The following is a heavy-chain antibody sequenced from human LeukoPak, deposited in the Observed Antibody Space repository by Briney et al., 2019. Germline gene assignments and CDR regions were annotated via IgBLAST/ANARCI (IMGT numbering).Heavy chain of an antibody. V-gene: IGHV4-34*01. D-gene: IGHD3-10*01. CDR2: INHSGST. J-gene: IGHJ4*02. CDR3: ARVGYGSGSYFVRSLFDY. Sequence: SETLSLTCAVYGGSFSGYYRSWIRQPPGKGLEWIGEINHSGSTNYNPSLKSRVTISVDTSKNQFSLKLSSVTAADTAVYYCARVGYGSGSYFVRSLFDYWGQGTLVTVSS. CDR1: GGSFSGYY.